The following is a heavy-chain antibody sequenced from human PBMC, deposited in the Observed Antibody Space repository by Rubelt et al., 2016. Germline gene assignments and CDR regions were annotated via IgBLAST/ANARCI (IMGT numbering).Heavy chain of an antibody. J-gene: IGHJ6*02. V-gene: IGHV3-43*02. D-gene: IGHD4-17*01. CDR2: LTGDGGRI. CDR3: AKARIYGDYKSYGMDV. Sequence: EVQLVESGGGLVQPGGSLRLSCATSGFNFDDYCMHWVRQVPGKGLEWVSFLTGDGGRIRYADSVKGRFTISRDNSKNIVYLQMTSLIAEETARYYCAKARIYGDYKSYGMDVWGQGTTVTVSS. CDR1: GFNFDDYC.